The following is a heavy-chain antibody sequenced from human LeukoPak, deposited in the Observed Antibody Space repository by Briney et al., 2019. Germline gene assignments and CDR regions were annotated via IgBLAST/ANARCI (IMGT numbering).Heavy chain of an antibody. Sequence: PGRSLRLSCAASGLTFSRYGMHWVRQAPGKGLEWVAVIWYDGSKKNYADSVKGRFTISRDNSKNTLNLQMTSLRAEDTAVDYCARDSGRCDVFDIWGQGTMVTVSS. CDR3: ARDSGRCDVFDI. CDR2: IWYDGSKK. J-gene: IGHJ3*02. D-gene: IGHD3-10*01. CDR1: GLTFSRYG. V-gene: IGHV3-33*01.